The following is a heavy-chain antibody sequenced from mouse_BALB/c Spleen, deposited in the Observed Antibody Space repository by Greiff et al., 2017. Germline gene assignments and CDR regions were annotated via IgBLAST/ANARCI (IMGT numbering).Heavy chain of an antibody. CDR3: ARWERGNYGNYVPFDY. CDR2: IDPANGNT. Sequence: EVQLQQSGAELVKPGASVKLSCTASGFNIKDTYMHWVKQRPEQGLEWIGRIDPANGNTKYDPKFQGKATITADTSSNTAYLQLSSLTSEDTAVYYCARWERGNYGNYVPFDYWGQGTTLTVSS. V-gene: IGHV14-3*02. J-gene: IGHJ2*01. D-gene: IGHD2-1*01. CDR1: GFNIKDTY.